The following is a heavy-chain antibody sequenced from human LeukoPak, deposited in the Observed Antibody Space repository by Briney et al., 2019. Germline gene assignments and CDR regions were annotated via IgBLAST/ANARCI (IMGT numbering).Heavy chain of an antibody. CDR3: ARDPALSGGNYDFWSVPAY. CDR2: IIPILGIA. J-gene: IGHJ4*02. D-gene: IGHD3-3*01. V-gene: IGHV1-69*04. Sequence: GASVKVSCKASGGTFSSYAISWVRQAPGQGLEWMGRIIPILGIANYAQKFQGRVTITADKSTSTAYMELSSLRSEDTAVYYCARDPALSGGNYDFWSVPAYWGQGTLVTVSS. CDR1: GGTFSSYA.